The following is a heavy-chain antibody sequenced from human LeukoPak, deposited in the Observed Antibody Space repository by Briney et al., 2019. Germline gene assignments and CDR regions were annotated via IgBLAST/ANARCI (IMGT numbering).Heavy chain of an antibody. Sequence: PGGSLRLSCAASGFTFSGYSMKWVRQAPGKGLEWVSYISSSSATIYHADSVKGRFTVSRDNAKNSLYLQMDSLRVEDTAVYYCATDREDYDSSGYYLSDAFDIWGQGTMVTVSS. CDR1: GFTFSGYS. CDR2: ISSSSATI. V-gene: IGHV3-48*01. J-gene: IGHJ3*02. CDR3: ATDREDYDSSGYYLSDAFDI. D-gene: IGHD3-22*01.